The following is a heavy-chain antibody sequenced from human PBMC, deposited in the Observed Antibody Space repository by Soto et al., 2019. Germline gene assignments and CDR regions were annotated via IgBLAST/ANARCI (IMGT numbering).Heavy chain of an antibody. CDR3: IKHYYYYGMDV. J-gene: IGHJ6*02. Sequence: PGGSLRLSCAASGFTFSSYWMSWVRQAPGKGLEWVANIKQDGSEKYYVDSVKGRFTISRDNAKNSLYLQMNSLRAEDTAVYYCIKHYYYYGMDVWGRGTTVTVSS. CDR2: IKQDGSEK. CDR1: GFTFSSYW. V-gene: IGHV3-7*03.